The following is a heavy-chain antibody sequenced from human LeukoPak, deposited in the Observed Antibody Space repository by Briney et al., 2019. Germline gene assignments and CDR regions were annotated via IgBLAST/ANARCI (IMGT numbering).Heavy chain of an antibody. CDR1: GFTFSSYW. V-gene: IGHV3-7*03. D-gene: IGHD4-17*01. CDR2: IKQDGSEK. Sequence: GGSLRLSCAASGFTFSSYWMSWVRPAPGKGLEWVANIKQDGSEKYYVDSVKGRFTISRDNAKNSLYLQMNSLRAEDTAVYFCARGQTTVTNWGQGTLVTVSP. CDR3: ARGQTTVTN. J-gene: IGHJ4*02.